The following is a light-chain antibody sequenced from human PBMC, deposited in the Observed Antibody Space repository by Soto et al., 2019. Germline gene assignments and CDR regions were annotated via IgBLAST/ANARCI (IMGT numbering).Light chain of an antibody. CDR1: QSVSSY. CDR3: QQRSNWLMYT. Sequence: EIVLTQSPATLPLSPGVRATLSCRASQSVSSYLAWYQQKPGQAPRLLIYDASNRATGIPARFSGSVSGTDFTLTISSLEPEDFAVYYCQQRSNWLMYTFGQGTKLEI. V-gene: IGKV3-11*01. J-gene: IGKJ2*01. CDR2: DAS.